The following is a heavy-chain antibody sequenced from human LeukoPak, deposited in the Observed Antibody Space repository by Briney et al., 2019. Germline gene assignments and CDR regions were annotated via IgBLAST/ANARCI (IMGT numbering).Heavy chain of an antibody. CDR1: GFTFGSYS. V-gene: IGHV3-21*01. Sequence: GGSLRLSCAASGFTFGSYSINWVRQAPGKGLEWVSSISSSSTYINYADSVKGRFTISRGNAKNSLYLQMNSLRAEDTAVYYCARGKYGYSYFEYWGQGTLVTVSS. D-gene: IGHD5-18*01. CDR2: ISSSSTYI. J-gene: IGHJ4*02. CDR3: ARGKYGYSYFEY.